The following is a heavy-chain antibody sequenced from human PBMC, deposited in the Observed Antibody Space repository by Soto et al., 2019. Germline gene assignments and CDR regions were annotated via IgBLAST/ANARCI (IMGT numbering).Heavy chain of an antibody. D-gene: IGHD6-6*01. J-gene: IGHJ5*02. CDR1: GFTLNNYF. CDR3: ARDPARNWFDP. Sequence: GGSLRLSCAASGFTLNNYFIHWVRQTPGRGLVWVSRVKGDGGVINYADSVEGRFTISVDNAKNMVHLQMDSLRAEDTAVYYCARDPARNWFDPWGQGTLVTVSS. V-gene: IGHV3-74*01. CDR2: VKGDGGVI.